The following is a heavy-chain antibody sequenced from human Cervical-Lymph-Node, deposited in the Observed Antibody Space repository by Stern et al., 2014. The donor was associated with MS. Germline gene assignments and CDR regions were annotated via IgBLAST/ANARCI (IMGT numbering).Heavy chain of an antibody. CDR2: IWYDGSNK. V-gene: IGHV3-33*01. Sequence: VQLVESGGGVVQPGRSLRLSCAASAFTFSSYGMHWVRQAPGKGLEWVAVIWYDGSNKFYADSVKVRFTISRDNSKNTLYLQMNSLRAEDTAVFYCARDTEGATAIDLWGRGTLVTVSS. J-gene: IGHJ2*01. CDR1: AFTFSSYG. D-gene: IGHD1-26*01. CDR3: ARDTEGATAIDL.